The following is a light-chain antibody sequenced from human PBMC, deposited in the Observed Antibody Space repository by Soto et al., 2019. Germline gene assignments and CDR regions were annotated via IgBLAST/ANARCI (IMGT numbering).Light chain of an antibody. CDR2: AAS. CDR3: QQYYSYPLT. CDR1: QGISSY. V-gene: IGKV1-8*01. Sequence: AIRMTQSPSSFSASTGARVTITCRVSQGISSYLAWYQQKPGKAPQLLIYAASTLQSGVPSRFSGSGSGTDFTLTISCLQSEDFATYSCQQYYSYPLTFGGGTKVEIK. J-gene: IGKJ4*01.